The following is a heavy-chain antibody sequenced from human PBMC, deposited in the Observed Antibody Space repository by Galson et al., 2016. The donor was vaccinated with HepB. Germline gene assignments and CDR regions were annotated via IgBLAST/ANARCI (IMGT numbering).Heavy chain of an antibody. CDR3: ARERNYYDSSGYYYDYFDY. CDR1: GFTFSSYS. J-gene: IGHJ4*02. Sequence: SLRLSCAVSGFTFSSYSMNWVRQAPGKGLEWVSSIASNSRYINYADSVKGRFTMSRDNAKNSLYQQMNSLRAEATAVYYCARERNYYDSSGYYYDYFDYWGQGTLVTVSS. CDR2: IASNSRYI. V-gene: IGHV3-21*01. D-gene: IGHD3-22*01.